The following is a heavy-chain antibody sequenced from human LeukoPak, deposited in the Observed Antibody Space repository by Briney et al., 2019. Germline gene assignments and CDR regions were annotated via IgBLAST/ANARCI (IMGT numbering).Heavy chain of an antibody. V-gene: IGHV3-30*02. CDR2: IRYDGSNK. CDR1: GFTFGSYG. Sequence: GGSLRLSCVASGFTFGSYGMHWVRQAPGKGLEWVAFIRYDGSNKFYTDSVKGRFTISRDSPKNTVFLQMNSLRGEDTAVYYCAKDRGDYYYMDVWAKGPRSPSP. CDR3: AKDRGDYYYMDV. J-gene: IGHJ6*03. D-gene: IGHD1-26*01.